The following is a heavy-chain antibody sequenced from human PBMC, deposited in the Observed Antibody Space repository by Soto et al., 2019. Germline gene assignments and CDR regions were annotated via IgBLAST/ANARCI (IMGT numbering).Heavy chain of an antibody. CDR1: GFSFSTYG. D-gene: IGHD2-8*01. Sequence: QVQLLESGGGVVQPGRSLTLSCAASGFSFSTYGMHWIRPAPGKGLEWVAVMWSNGNKNYADSVKGRFTISRDTSQEKLFLQIDSLRGEDTAVYYCARDSLGVPTDFDYWGQGTLVTVSS. CDR2: MWSNGNK. CDR3: ARDSLGVPTDFDY. V-gene: IGHV3-33*01. J-gene: IGHJ4*02.